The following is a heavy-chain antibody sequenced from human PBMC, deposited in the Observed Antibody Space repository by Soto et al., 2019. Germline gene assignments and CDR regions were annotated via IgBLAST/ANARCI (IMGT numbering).Heavy chain of an antibody. CDR2: INPNSGGT. CDR1: GGTFSGHY. CDR3: ARSPSYGSGSPLKYYFDY. Sequence: ASVKVSCKASGGTFSGHYIHWVRQAPGQGLEWMGWINPNSGGTNYVQKFQGWVTMTRDTSITTAYMELSRLRSDDTAVYYCARSPSYGSGSPLKYYFDYWGQGTLVTVSS. V-gene: IGHV1-2*04. J-gene: IGHJ4*02. D-gene: IGHD3-10*01.